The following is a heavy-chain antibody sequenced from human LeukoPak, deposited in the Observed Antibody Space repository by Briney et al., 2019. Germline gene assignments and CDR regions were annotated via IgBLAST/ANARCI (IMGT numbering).Heavy chain of an antibody. D-gene: IGHD1-26*01. Sequence: PGRSLRLSCAASGFTFSTYGMHWVRQAPGKGLEWEAVIWYDGSNKYYADSVKGRFTISRDNSKNTLYLQMNSLRAEDTAVYYCASDLGGSNLLGNFESWGQGTLVTVSS. CDR2: IWYDGSNK. J-gene: IGHJ4*02. CDR3: ASDLGGSNLLGNFES. V-gene: IGHV3-33*01. CDR1: GFTFSTYG.